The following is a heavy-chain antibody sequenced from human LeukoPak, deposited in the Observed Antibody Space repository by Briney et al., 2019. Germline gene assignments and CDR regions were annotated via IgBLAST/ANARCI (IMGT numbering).Heavy chain of an antibody. D-gene: IGHD4/OR15-4a*01. J-gene: IGHJ4*02. CDR3: GKAMADYAGPWDY. CDR1: GFTFSDYY. CDR2: ISSSGSTI. Sequence: GGSLRLSCAASGFTFSDYYMSWIREAPGEGLEWVSYISSSGSTIYYADSVKGRFTISRDNAKNSLYRQMNSLRAEDTAVYYCGKAMADYAGPWDYWGQGTLVTVSS. V-gene: IGHV3-11*04.